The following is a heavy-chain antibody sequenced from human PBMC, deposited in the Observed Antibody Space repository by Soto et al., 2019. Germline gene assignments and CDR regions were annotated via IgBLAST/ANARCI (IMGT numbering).Heavy chain of an antibody. CDR1: GFTFSSYA. CDR2: ISGSGGST. CDR3: AKTPWRFAAAGSYYFDY. V-gene: IGHV3-23*01. D-gene: IGHD6-13*01. Sequence: EVQLLESGGGLVQPGGSLRLSCAASGFTFSSYAMSWVRQAPGKGLEWVSAISGSGGSTYYADSVKGRFTISRDNSKNTLYLQMNSLRAEDTAVYYCAKTPWRFAAAGSYYFDYWGQGTLVTVSA. J-gene: IGHJ4*02.